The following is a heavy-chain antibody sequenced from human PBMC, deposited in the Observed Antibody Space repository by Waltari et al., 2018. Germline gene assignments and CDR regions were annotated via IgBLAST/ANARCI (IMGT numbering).Heavy chain of an antibody. V-gene: IGHV3-53*01. J-gene: IGHJ3*02. Sequence: EVQLVESGGGLVQPGRSLRLSCAASGFTVSSNYMSWVRQAPGKGLEWVSVIYSGGSTYYADSVKGRFTISRDNSKNTLYLQMNSLRAEDTAVYYCARFHDYGDYKDAFDIWGQGTMVTVSS. CDR3: ARFHDYGDYKDAFDI. CDR2: IYSGGST. CDR1: GFTVSSNY. D-gene: IGHD4-17*01.